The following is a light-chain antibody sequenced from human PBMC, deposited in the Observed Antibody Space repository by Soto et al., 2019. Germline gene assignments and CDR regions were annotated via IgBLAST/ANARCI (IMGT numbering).Light chain of an antibody. CDR3: SSYTSSSTLESV. V-gene: IGLV2-14*01. CDR1: SSDVGGYNY. J-gene: IGLJ1*01. Sequence: QSVLTQPASVTGSPGQSITISCTGTSSDVGGYNYDSWYQQHPGKAPKLTIYDVSNRPSGVSNRFSGSKSGNTASLTISGLQAEDEADYYCSSYTSSSTLESVFGTGTKVTVL. CDR2: DVS.